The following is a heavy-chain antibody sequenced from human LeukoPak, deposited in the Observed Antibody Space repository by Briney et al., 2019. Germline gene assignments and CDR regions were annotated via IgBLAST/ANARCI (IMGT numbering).Heavy chain of an antibody. CDR3: ARARWESQQLLQGY. CDR2: IDPNSGGV. CDR1: GYTFTGYY. J-gene: IGHJ4*02. Sequence: GASVKVSCKASGYTFTGYYMHWVRQAPGQGLEWMGRIDPNSGGVHYAQNFQGRVTLTRDTSISTAYLELNSLRSDDTAVYYCARARWESQQLLQGYWGQGTLVTVSS. D-gene: IGHD6-13*01. V-gene: IGHV1-2*02.